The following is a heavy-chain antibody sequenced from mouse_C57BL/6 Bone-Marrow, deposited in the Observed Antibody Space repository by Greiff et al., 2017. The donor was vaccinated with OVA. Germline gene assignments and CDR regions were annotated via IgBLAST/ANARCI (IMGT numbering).Heavy chain of an antibody. Sequence: EVQLVESGAELVRPGASVKLSCTASGFNIKDDYMHWVKQRPEQGLEWIGWIDPENGDTEYASKFQGKATITADTSSNTAYLQLSSLTSEDTAGYYCTSLWLRRGGYWGQGTTLTVSS. D-gene: IGHD2-2*01. CDR2: IDPENGDT. V-gene: IGHV14-4*01. J-gene: IGHJ2*01. CDR1: GFNIKDDY. CDR3: TSLWLRRGGY.